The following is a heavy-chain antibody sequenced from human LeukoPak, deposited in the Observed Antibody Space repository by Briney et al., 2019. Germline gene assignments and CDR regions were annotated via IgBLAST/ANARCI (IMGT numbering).Heavy chain of an antibody. CDR2: ISSDGSST. CDR3: AGELSSGY. Sequence: QPGGSLRLSCAASGFTLSSYWMNLVRQAPGKGLVWVSGISSDGSSTSYADSVKGRFTISRDNAKNTLHLQMNSLRVEDTAVYYCAGELSSGYWGQGTLVTVSS. CDR1: GFTLSSYW. D-gene: IGHD2/OR15-2a*01. J-gene: IGHJ4*02. V-gene: IGHV3-74*01.